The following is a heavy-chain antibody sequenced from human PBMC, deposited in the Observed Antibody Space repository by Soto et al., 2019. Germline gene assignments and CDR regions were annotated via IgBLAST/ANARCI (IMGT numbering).Heavy chain of an antibody. D-gene: IGHD3-9*01. CDR2: IYYSGST. Sequence: PSETLSLTCTVSGGSISSSTYYWGWMRQPPGKGLEWIGYIYYSGSTNYNPSLKSRVTISVDTSKNQFSLKLSSVTAADTAVYYCARQGTYYDILTGKFVGRYYFDYWGQGTLVTVSS. CDR1: GGSISSSTYY. J-gene: IGHJ4*02. V-gene: IGHV4-61*05. CDR3: ARQGTYYDILTGKFVGRYYFDY.